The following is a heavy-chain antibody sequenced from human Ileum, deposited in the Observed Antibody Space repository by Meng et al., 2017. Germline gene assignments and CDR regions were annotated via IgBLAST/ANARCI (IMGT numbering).Heavy chain of an antibody. D-gene: IGHD6-6*01. CDR3: VHRLVAAQHWFDP. J-gene: IGHJ5*02. CDR1: GFSLNTVVVG. CDR2: IYWEDEY. Sequence: QIPLKESGPTLVEPTETLTLTCTFSGFSLNTVVVGVGWIRQPPGKALGWLALIYWEDEYRYSPSLRSRLTITKDTSRNQVVLRMTNVAPGDAGTYYCVHRLVAAQHWFDPWGQGTLVTVSS. V-gene: IGHV2-5*02.